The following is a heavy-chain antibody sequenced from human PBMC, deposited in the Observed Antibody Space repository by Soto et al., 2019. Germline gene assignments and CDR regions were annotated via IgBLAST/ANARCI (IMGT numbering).Heavy chain of an antibody. CDR1: GGSISSSSYY. Sequence: SETLSLTCTVSGGSISSSSYYWGWIRQPPGKGLEWIGSIYYSGSTYYNPSLKSRVIISVDTSKNQFSLKLSSVTAADTAVYYCARHLGSRVGATFEFDYWGQGTLVTVSS. CDR2: IYYSGST. V-gene: IGHV4-39*01. CDR3: ARHLGSRVGATFEFDY. J-gene: IGHJ4*02. D-gene: IGHD1-26*01.